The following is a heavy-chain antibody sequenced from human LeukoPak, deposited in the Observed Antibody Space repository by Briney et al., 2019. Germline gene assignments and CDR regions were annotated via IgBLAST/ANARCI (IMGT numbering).Heavy chain of an antibody. CDR1: GYTFTSYA. J-gene: IGHJ5*02. CDR3: ARDRFVLWSGYNWFDP. Sequence: ASVKVSCKASGYTFTSYAMNWVRQAPGQGLEWMGWIDTNTGNPTYAQGFTGRFVFSLDTSVSTAYLQISSLKAEDTAVYYCARDRFVLWSGYNWFDPWGQGTLVTVSS. D-gene: IGHD3-3*01. CDR2: IDTNTGNP. V-gene: IGHV7-4-1*02.